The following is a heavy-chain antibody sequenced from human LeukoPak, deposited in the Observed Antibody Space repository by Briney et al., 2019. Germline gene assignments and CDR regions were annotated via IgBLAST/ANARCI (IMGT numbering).Heavy chain of an antibody. CDR3: ARADYPYYYYGMDV. V-gene: IGHV4-31*03. Sequence: SETLSLTGTVSGGSISSGGYYWSWIRQHPGKGLEWIGYIYYSGSTYYNPSLKSRVTISVDTSKNQFSLKLSSVTAADTAVYYCARADYPYYYYGMDVWGQGTTVTVSS. J-gene: IGHJ6*02. CDR1: GGSISSGGYY. CDR2: IYYSGST. D-gene: IGHD4-11*01.